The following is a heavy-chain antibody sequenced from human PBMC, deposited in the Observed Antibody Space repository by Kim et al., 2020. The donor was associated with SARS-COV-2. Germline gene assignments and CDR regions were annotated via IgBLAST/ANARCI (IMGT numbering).Heavy chain of an antibody. CDR1: GFTFSAHN. CDR3: SRWAGGYTDV. J-gene: IGHJ6*03. Sequence: GGSLRLSCAASGFTFSAHNIHWVRQAPGKGLEWVAYISRDGGKKDYADSVKGRFTISRDNSKNSMYLQMNSLRSDDTAVYYCSRWAGGYTDVWGQGTTVTVSS. V-gene: IGHV3-30*04. CDR2: ISRDGGKK.